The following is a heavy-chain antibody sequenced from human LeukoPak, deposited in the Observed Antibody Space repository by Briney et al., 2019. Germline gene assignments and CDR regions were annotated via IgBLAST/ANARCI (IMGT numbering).Heavy chain of an antibody. CDR1: GFTFSSYW. D-gene: IGHD1-14*01. CDR3: TRDRSRAEDD. CDR2: IKHDGSEK. J-gene: IGHJ4*02. V-gene: IGHV3-7*01. Sequence: GGSLRLSCAVSGFTFSSYWMSWVRQAPGKGLGWVASIKHDGSEKYYVGSVKGRFTISRDNANNLLYLQMNSLRGEDTAVYYCTRDRSRAEDDWGQGTLVTVSS.